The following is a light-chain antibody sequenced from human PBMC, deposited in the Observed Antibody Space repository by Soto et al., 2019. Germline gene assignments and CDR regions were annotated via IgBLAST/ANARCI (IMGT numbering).Light chain of an antibody. CDR1: SSDIGGYNY. V-gene: IGLV2-14*01. CDR2: EVS. Sequence: QSALIQPASVSGSPGQSITISCTGTSSDIGGYNYVSWSQQHPGKAPQLIIYEVSNRPSGVSNRFSGSKSGNTASLTISGLQAEDEADYYCSSYTSSSTYVFGTGTKLTVL. CDR3: SSYTSSSTYV. J-gene: IGLJ1*01.